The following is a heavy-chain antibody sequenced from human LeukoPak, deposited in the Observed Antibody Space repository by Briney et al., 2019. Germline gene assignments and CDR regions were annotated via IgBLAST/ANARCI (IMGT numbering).Heavy chain of an antibody. V-gene: IGHV4-4*02. CDR1: GGYISSSNW. CDR2: IYHSGST. CDR3: ARDLTYYYDSSGYYLSSAFDI. Sequence: IPSETLSLTCAVSGGYISSSNWWSWVRQPPGKGLERIGEIYHSGSTNYNPSLKSRVTISVDKSKNQFSLKLSSVTAADTAVYYCARDLTYYYDSSGYYLSSAFDIWGQGTMVTVSS. J-gene: IGHJ3*02. D-gene: IGHD3-22*01.